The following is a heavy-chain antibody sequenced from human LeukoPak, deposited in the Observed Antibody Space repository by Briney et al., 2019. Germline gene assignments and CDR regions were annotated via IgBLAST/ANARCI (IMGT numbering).Heavy chain of an antibody. V-gene: IGHV4-61*02. Sequence: SETLSLTCTVSGGSISSGSYYWSWIRQPAGKGLEWIGRIYTSGSTNYNPSLKSRVTISVDTSKNQFSLKLSSVTAADTAVYYCARVGAPNYDFWSGYLRYYYYYYYMDVWGKGTTVTISS. CDR1: GGSISSGSYY. CDR2: IYTSGST. CDR3: ARVGAPNYDFWSGYLRYYYYYYYMDV. D-gene: IGHD3-3*01. J-gene: IGHJ6*03.